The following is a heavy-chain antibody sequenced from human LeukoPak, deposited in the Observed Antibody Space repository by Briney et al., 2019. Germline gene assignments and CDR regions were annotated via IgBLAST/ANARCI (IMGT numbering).Heavy chain of an antibody. CDR1: ELNVNVNY. CDR2: IKQDGSEK. D-gene: IGHD2-2*01. CDR3: ARVGTVVVPATIGTADY. J-gene: IGHJ4*02. V-gene: IGHV3-7*01. Sequence: PGGSLRLSCATSELNVNVNYMTWVRQAPGKGLEWVANIKQDGSEKYYVDSVKGRFTISRDNAKNSLYLQMNSLRAEDTAVYYCARVGTVVVPATIGTADYWGQGTLVTVSS.